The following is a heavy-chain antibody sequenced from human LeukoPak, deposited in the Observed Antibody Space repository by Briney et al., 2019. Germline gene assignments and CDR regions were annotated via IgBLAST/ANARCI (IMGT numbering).Heavy chain of an antibody. V-gene: IGHV3-64*01. CDR3: ARAYQLPLF. D-gene: IGHD2-2*01. CDR2: ISSNGGST. Sequence: GGSLRLSCAASGFTFSSYAMHWVRQAPGKGLEYVSAISSNGGSTYYANSVKGRFTISRDNSKNTLYLQMGSLRAEDMAVYYCARAYQLPLFWGQGTLVTVSS. CDR1: GFTFSSYA. J-gene: IGHJ4*02.